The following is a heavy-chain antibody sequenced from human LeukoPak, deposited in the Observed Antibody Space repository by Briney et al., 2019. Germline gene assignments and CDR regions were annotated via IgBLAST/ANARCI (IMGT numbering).Heavy chain of an antibody. Sequence: PGGSLRLSCAASGFTFREYPMSWVRQAPGKGLEWVANIRRSGGDTYYTYSVKGRVTISRDNSKNTLYLQMNLLRAEDTAVYYCAKGGYTTWFDPWGQGTLVTVSP. V-gene: IGHV3-23*01. CDR3: AKGGYTTWFDP. CDR2: IRRSGGDT. J-gene: IGHJ5*02. CDR1: GFTFREYP. D-gene: IGHD2-15*01.